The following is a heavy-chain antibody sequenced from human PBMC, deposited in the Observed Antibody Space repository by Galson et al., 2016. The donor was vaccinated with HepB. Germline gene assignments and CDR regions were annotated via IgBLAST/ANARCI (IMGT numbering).Heavy chain of an antibody. CDR2: INARSGGT. Sequence: SVKVSCKASGYTFSDFYIHWVRQAPGQGPEWMGWINARSGGTRYAQKFQGRLTVTRDPSISTAYMELTSLRYDDTAVYYCAKRHEYCPPVGCSVDSWGQGTLVSVSS. V-gene: IGHV1-2*02. D-gene: IGHD2/OR15-2a*01. CDR1: GYTFSDFY. J-gene: IGHJ4*02. CDR3: AKRHEYCPPVGCSVDS.